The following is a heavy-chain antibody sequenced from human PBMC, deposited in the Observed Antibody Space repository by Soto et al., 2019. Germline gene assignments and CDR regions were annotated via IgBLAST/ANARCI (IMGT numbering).Heavy chain of an antibody. CDR2: ISSSSTI. J-gene: IGHJ4*02. V-gene: IGHV3-48*01. CDR1: GFTFSTYS. D-gene: IGHD6-19*01. Sequence: GGSLRLSCAASGFTFSTYSMNWVRQAPGKGLELVSSISSSSTIYYADSVKGRFTISRDNVQNSLYLQMHSLRAEDTAVYYCARERGSGWTFDYWGQGTLVTVSS. CDR3: ARERGSGWTFDY.